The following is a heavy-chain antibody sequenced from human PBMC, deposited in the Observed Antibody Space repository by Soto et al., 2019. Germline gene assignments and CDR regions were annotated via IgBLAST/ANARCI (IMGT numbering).Heavy chain of an antibody. CDR1: EGTFSTYT. CDR3: SIGNWSAETFDV. D-gene: IGHD3-10*01. CDR2: IIPMLTVR. V-gene: IGHV1-69*02. Sequence: QVHLVQSGAEVKKPGSSVKVSCKATEGTFSTYTLIWVRQAPGQGLEWMGRIIPMLTVRNSAQKFQDRVTLTADKSQSTALLEPARPASDDPAGPYLSIGNWSAETFDVWGQGTMVPGSS. J-gene: IGHJ3*01.